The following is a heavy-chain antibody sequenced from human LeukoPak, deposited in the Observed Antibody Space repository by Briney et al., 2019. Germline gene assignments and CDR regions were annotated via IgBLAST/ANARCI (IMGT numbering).Heavy chain of an antibody. CDR2: ISYDGSNK. CDR3: AKDSGVAGTVGFDY. V-gene: IGHV3-30-3*01. D-gene: IGHD6-19*01. Sequence: GGSLRLSCAASGFTFSSYAMHWVRQAPGKGLEWVAVISYDGSNKYYADSVKGRFTISRDNAKNSLYLQMNSLRAEDTALYYCAKDSGVAGTVGFDYWGQGTLVTVSS. J-gene: IGHJ4*02. CDR1: GFTFSSYA.